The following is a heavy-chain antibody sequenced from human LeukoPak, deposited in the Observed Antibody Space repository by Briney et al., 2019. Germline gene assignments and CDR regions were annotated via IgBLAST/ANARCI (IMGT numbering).Heavy chain of an antibody. CDR1: GFTFSSYS. Sequence: PGGSLRLSCAASGFTFSSYSMNWVRQAPGKGLEWVSYISNSSSTIYYADSVKGRFTISRDNAKNSLYLQMNSLRAEDTAVYYCARDPCGGDCLYYYYYMDVWGKGTTVTVSS. V-gene: IGHV3-48*01. CDR2: ISNSSSTI. D-gene: IGHD2-21*01. CDR3: ARDPCGGDCLYYYYYMDV. J-gene: IGHJ6*03.